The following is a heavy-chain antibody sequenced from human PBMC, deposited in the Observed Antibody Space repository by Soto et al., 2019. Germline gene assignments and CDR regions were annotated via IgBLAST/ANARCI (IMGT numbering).Heavy chain of an antibody. CDR3: ARQQWLVLNAFDI. CDR2: IYYSGST. D-gene: IGHD6-19*01. J-gene: IGHJ3*02. Sequence: QVQLQESGPGLVKPSETLSLTCTVSGGSISSYYWSWIRQPQGKGLEWIVYIYYSGSTNYNPSLKSGVTISVDTSKNQFSLKLSSVTAADTAVYYCARQQWLVLNAFDIWGQGTMVTVSS. V-gene: IGHV4-59*01. CDR1: GGSISSYY.